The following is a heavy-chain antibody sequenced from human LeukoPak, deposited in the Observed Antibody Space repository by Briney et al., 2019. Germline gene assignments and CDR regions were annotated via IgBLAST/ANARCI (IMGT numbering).Heavy chain of an antibody. CDR3: ARVSCSSASFSYYYYMDV. J-gene: IGHJ6*03. CDR1: GVSISPYY. Sequence: SETLSLTCTVSGVSISPYYWSWIRQPAGKGLEWIGRIYTSGSTNYNPSLKSRVTMSIDTSKNQFSLKLTSVTAADTAVYHWARVSCSSASFSYYYYMDVWGKGTTVTVSS. D-gene: IGHD2-2*01. V-gene: IGHV4-4*07. CDR2: IYTSGST.